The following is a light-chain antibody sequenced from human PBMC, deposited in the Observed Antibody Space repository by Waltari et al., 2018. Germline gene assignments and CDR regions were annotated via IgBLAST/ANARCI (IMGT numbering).Light chain of an antibody. CDR1: QSFSRT. V-gene: IGKV3-20*01. CDR3: QHYVRLPVT. CDR2: GAS. J-gene: IGKJ1*01. Sequence: EIVLTQSPGTLSLSPGERATLSCRASQSFSRTLAWYQQKPGQAPRLLIYGASTRATGIPDRFSGSGSGTDFSLTISRLEPEDFAVYYCQHYVRLPVTFGQGTKVEIK.